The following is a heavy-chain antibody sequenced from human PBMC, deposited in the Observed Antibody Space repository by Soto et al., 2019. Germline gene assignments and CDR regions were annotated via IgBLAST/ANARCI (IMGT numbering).Heavy chain of an antibody. CDR3: ARVHSYYDSSGYHLEGLVEEHYYYYSGMAV. J-gene: IGHJ6*02. D-gene: IGHD3-22*01. Sequence: ASVKVSCKASGYTFTSYGISWVRQAPGQGLEGMGWISAYNGNTNYAQKLQGRVTMTTDTSTSTAYMELRSLRSDDTAVYYCARVHSYYDSSGYHLEGLVEEHYYYYSGMAVWGQGTTVTVS. CDR1: GYTFTSYG. V-gene: IGHV1-18*01. CDR2: ISAYNGNT.